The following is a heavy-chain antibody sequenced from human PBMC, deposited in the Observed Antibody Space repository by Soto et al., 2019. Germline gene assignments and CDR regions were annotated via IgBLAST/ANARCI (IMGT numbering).Heavy chain of an antibody. V-gene: IGHV3-23*01. J-gene: IGHJ6*02. D-gene: IGHD3-10*01. CDR1: GFTFSSYA. Sequence: GGSLRLSCAASGFTFSSYAMSWVRQAPGKGLEWVSAISGSGGSTYYADSVKGRFTISRDNSKNTLYLQMNSLRAEDTAVYYCAKDGWEDYYGSLDVWGQGTTVTVSS. CDR2: ISGSGGST. CDR3: AKDGWEDYYGSLDV.